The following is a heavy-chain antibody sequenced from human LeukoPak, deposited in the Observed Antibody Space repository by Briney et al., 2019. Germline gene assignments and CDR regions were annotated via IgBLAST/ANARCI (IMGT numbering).Heavy chain of an antibody. J-gene: IGHJ6*03. V-gene: IGHV4-61*02. Sequence: PSETLSLTCTVSGDSISSGNYYWTWIRQPAGKGLEWIGRIYTSGSTNYHPSLKSRVTISVDTSKNQFSLKLSSVTAADTAVYYCARVIGERATGYSSGWGSYYYYYMDVWGKGTTVTIPS. CDR3: ARVIGERATGYSSGWGSYYYYYMDV. CDR2: IYTSGST. D-gene: IGHD6-19*01. CDR1: GDSISSGNYY.